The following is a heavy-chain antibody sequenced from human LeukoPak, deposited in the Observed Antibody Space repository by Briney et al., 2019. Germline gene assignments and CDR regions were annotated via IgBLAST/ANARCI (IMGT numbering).Heavy chain of an antibody. CDR2: INPSGGST. CDR3: ARSNPFNCSGGSCYPKYAFDI. CDR1: GYTFTGYY. V-gene: IGHV1-46*01. D-gene: IGHD2-15*01. J-gene: IGHJ3*02. Sequence: GASVKVSCKASGYTFTGYYMHWVRQAPGQGLEWMGIINPSGGSTSYAQKFQGRVTMTRDTSTSTVYMELSSLRSEDTAVYYCARSNPFNCSGGSCYPKYAFDIWGQGTKVTVSS.